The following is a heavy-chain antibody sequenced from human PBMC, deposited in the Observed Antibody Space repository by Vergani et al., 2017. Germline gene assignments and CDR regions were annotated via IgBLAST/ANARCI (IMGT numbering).Heavy chain of an antibody. V-gene: IGHV3-23*04. CDR1: GFTFSDFS. CDR3: AKVGRSEVAGTFGAFDI. D-gene: IGHD6-19*01. CDR2: LSASDRRT. J-gene: IGHJ3*02. Sequence: VQLVESGGGVVQPGRSLRLSCAASGFTFSDFSMSWVRQAPGKGLEWVSTLSASDRRTHYADSVKGRFTISRDISKNTLFLHMNSLRPEDTAVYYCAKVGRSEVAGTFGAFDIWGQGTMVTVSS.